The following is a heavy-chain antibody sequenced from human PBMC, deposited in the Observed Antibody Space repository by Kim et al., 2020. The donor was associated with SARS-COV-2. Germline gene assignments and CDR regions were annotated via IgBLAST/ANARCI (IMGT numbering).Heavy chain of an antibody. CDR3: ARLPDINGWPFDY. CDR2: IFYTGKT. D-gene: IGHD6-19*01. V-gene: IGHV4-59*08. CDR1: GASVGSDY. Sequence: SETLSLTCTVSGASVGSDYWTWIRQPPGRGLEWIGYIFYTGKTSYNPSLKSRVSLSLDTSRNQFSMKLHSVTAADTAAYFCARLPDINGWPFDYWAQGT. J-gene: IGHJ4*02.